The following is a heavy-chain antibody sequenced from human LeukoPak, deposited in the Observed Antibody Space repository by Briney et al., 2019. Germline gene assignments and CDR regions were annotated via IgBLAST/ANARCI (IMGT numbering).Heavy chain of an antibody. CDR2: IKQDGREK. V-gene: IGHV3-7*03. CDR3: ARDVGAFDI. D-gene: IGHD3-10*01. CDR1: GFTFSSYW. Sequence: PGGSLRLSCAASGFTFSSYWMSWVRQAPGKGLEWVANIKQDGREKYYVDSVKGRFTISRDNAKNSLHLQMNSLRAKDTAVYYCARDVGAFDIWGQGTMVTVSS. J-gene: IGHJ3*02.